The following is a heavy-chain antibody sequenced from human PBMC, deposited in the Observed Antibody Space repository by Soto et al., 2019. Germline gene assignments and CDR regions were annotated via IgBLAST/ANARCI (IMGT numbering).Heavy chain of an antibody. Sequence: EVQLEQSGAEVKEPEESLKISCKGSGYSFTSYWIGWVRQMPGKGLEWMGIIYPGDSNVKYSPSFEGRVTISVDKSISTTYLQWHSLKASDTALYFCTRVPLAGTGTRWVFGSWGQGTQVTVSS. CDR1: GYSFTSYW. D-gene: IGHD6-19*01. V-gene: IGHV5-51*01. CDR2: IYPGDSNV. J-gene: IGHJ4*02. CDR3: TRVPLAGTGTRWVFGS.